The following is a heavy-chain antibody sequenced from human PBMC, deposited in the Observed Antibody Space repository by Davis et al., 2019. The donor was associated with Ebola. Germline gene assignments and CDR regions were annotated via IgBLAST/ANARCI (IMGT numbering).Heavy chain of an antibody. CDR2: INPSGGST. Sequence: ASVKVSCKASGYTFTSYYIHWVRQAPGQGLEWMGIINPSGGSTNYAQKFQGRVTITADESTSTAYMELSSLRSEDTAVYYCARERAYGMDVWGQGTTVTVSS. CDR3: ARERAYGMDV. J-gene: IGHJ6*02. CDR1: GYTFTSYY. V-gene: IGHV1-46*01.